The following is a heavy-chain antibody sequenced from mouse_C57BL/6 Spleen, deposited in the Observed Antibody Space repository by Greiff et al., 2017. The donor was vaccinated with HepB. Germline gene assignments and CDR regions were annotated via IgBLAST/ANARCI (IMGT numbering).Heavy chain of an antibody. Sequence: EVMLVESGGDLVKPGGSLKLSCAASGFTFSSYGMSWVRQTPDKRVEWVATISSGGSYTYYPDSVKGRFTISRDNAKNTLYLQMSSLKSEDTAMYYCASYDYWFAYWGQGTLVTVSA. D-gene: IGHD2-4*01. CDR2: ISSGGSYT. J-gene: IGHJ3*01. CDR3: ASYDYWFAY. CDR1: GFTFSSYG. V-gene: IGHV5-6*01.